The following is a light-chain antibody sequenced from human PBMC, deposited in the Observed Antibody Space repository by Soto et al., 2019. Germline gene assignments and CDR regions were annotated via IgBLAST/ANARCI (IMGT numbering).Light chain of an antibody. Sequence: DIVMTQSPLSLPVTPGEPASISCRSSQSLLHSNGNHYLDWYLQKPGQSPQLLIYLGSSRASGVPARFSGGGSGTDFTLNISRVEADDVGVYYCIQALQAPFTFGPGTRVDIK. CDR2: LGS. CDR3: IQALQAPFT. J-gene: IGKJ3*01. V-gene: IGKV2-28*01. CDR1: QSLLHSNGNHY.